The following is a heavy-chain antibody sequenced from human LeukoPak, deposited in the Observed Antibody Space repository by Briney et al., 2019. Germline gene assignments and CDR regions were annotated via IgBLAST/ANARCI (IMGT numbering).Heavy chain of an antibody. CDR3: ARDHNYAFDN. V-gene: IGHV3-48*04. CDR1: GFTFSDYS. D-gene: IGHD1-1*01. CDR2: VGISSGNT. Sequence: GRSLRLSCAASGFTFSDYSMNWVRQAPGKGLEWISWVGISSGNTKYAASVEGRFTISGDNAKNSLYLQMNSLRVEDTAVYYCARDHNYAFDNWGQGTLVTVSS. J-gene: IGHJ4*02.